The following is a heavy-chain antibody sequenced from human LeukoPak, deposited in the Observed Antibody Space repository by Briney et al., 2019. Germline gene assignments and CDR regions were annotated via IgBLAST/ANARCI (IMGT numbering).Heavy chain of an antibody. V-gene: IGHV1-46*01. CDR3: ATDLNWNDVSVPY. Sequence: ASVKVSCKASGYTFTNYYIHWVRQAPGQGLECMGIINPSGGSTSYAQKFQGRVTMTEDTSTDTAYMELSSLRSEDTAVYYCATDLNWNDVSVPYWGQGTLVTVSS. J-gene: IGHJ4*02. CDR2: INPSGGST. D-gene: IGHD1-20*01. CDR1: GYTFTNYY.